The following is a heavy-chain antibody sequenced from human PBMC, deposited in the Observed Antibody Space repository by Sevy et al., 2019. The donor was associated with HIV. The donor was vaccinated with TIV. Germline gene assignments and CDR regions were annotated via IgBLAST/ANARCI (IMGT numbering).Heavy chain of an antibody. Sequence: GGSLRLSCAASGFTFDDYAMHWVRQAPGKGLEWVSGISWNSGSIGYADSVKGRFTISRDNAKNSLYLQMNSLRAEDTALYYWAKQKRPYCSGGSCFGSYAFDIWGQGTMVTVSS. V-gene: IGHV3-9*01. CDR1: GFTFDDYA. D-gene: IGHD2-15*01. CDR3: AKQKRPYCSGGSCFGSYAFDI. CDR2: ISWNSGSI. J-gene: IGHJ3*02.